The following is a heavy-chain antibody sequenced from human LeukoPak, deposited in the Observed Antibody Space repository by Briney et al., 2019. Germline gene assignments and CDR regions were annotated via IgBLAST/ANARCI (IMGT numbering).Heavy chain of an antibody. V-gene: IGHV4-39*07. J-gene: IGHJ6*03. Sequence: SETLSLTCTVSGGSISSSSYYWGWIRQPPGKGLEWIANIYYSGSTYYNPSLKSRVTISVDTSKNQFSLKLSSVTAADTAVYYCARVRDRYGSGVRYYYYYYMDIWGKGTTVTVSS. D-gene: IGHD3-10*01. CDR2: IYYSGST. CDR1: GGSISSSSYY. CDR3: ARVRDRYGSGVRYYYYYYMDI.